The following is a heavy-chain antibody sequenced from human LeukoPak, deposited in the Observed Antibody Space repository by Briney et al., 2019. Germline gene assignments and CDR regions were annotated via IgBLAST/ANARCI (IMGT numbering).Heavy chain of an antibody. CDR1: GGSISSGGYS. Sequence: SETLSLTCAVSGGSISSGGYSWSWIRQPPGKGLEWIGYIYHSGSTYYNPSLKSRVTISVDRSKNQFPLKLSSVTAADTAVYYCARGQWLTHWGQGTLVTVSS. J-gene: IGHJ4*02. D-gene: IGHD3-22*01. CDR2: IYHSGST. CDR3: ARGQWLTH. V-gene: IGHV4-30-2*01.